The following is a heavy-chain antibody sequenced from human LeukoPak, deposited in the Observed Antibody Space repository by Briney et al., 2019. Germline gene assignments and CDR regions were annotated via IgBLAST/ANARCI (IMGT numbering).Heavy chain of an antibody. CDR2: IWYDGSNK. Sequence: PGGSLRLSCAASGFTFSSYGMHWVRQAPGKGLEWVAVIWYDGSNKYYADSVKGRFTISRDNSKNTLYLQMNSLRAEDTAVYYCVRYGDYDAFDIWGQGTMVTVSS. CDR1: GFTFSSYG. CDR3: VRYGDYDAFDI. D-gene: IGHD4-17*01. J-gene: IGHJ3*02. V-gene: IGHV3-33*01.